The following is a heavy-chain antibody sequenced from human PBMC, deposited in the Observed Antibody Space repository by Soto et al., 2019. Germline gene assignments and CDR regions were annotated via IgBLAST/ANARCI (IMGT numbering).Heavy chain of an antibody. D-gene: IGHD3-3*01. V-gene: IGHV3-30-3*01. CDR3: ARDYDFWSGYRQDYYYYGMDV. J-gene: IGHJ6*02. CDR1: GFTFSSYA. Sequence: GGSLRLSCAASGFTFSSYAMHWVRQAPGKGLEWVAVISYDGSNKYYADSVTGRFTISRDNSKNTLYLQMNSLRAEDTAVYYCARDYDFWSGYRQDYYYYGMDVWGQGTTVTVSS. CDR2: ISYDGSNK.